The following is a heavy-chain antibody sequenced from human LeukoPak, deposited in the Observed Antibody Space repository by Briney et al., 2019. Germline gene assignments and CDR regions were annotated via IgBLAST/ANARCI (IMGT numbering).Heavy chain of an antibody. CDR2: ISSSSSYI. Sequence: GGSLGLSCAASGFTFSSYSMNWVRQAPGKGLEWVSSISSSSSYIYYADSVKGRFTISRDNAKNSLYLQMNSLRAEDTAVYYCAKDPSPGTGTTPWGQGTLVTVSS. CDR3: AKDPSPGTGTTP. CDR1: GFTFSSYS. J-gene: IGHJ5*02. V-gene: IGHV3-21*04. D-gene: IGHD1-7*01.